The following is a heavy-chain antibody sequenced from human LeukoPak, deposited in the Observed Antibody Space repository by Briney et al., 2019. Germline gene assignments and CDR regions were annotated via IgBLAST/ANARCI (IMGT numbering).Heavy chain of an antibody. J-gene: IGHJ4*02. CDR3: ARAQAPDDYGTAY. Sequence: GGSLRLSCAASGFTVSSNYMSWVRQAPGKGLEWVSVIYSGGSTYYADSVKGRFTISRDNSKNTLYLQMNSLRAEDTAVYYCARAQAPDDYGTAYWGQGTLVTVSS. D-gene: IGHD4-17*01. CDR2: IYSGGST. V-gene: IGHV3-53*01. CDR1: GFTVSSNY.